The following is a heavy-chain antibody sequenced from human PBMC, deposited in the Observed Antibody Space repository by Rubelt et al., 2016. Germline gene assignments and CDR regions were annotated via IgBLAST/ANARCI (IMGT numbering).Heavy chain of an antibody. J-gene: IGHJ4*02. D-gene: IGHD4-17*01. V-gene: IGHV1-69*04. CDR1: GGTFSSYA. Sequence: QVQLVQSGAEVKKPGSSLKVSCKASGGTFSSYAISWVRQAPGQGLEWMGRIIPILGIAIYAQKCPGRVTITADKSSRTAYMELSGLRCEDTAVYYCAREMTTVSSTKVDYWGQGALVTVSA. CDR3: AREMTTVSSTKVDY. CDR2: IIPILGIA.